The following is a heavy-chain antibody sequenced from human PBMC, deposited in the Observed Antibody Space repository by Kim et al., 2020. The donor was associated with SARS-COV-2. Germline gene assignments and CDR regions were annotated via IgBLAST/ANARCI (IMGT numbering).Heavy chain of an antibody. CDR3: ARDGRGTYDILTGSIAYQTFDY. D-gene: IGHD3-9*01. CDR2: IIPIFGTA. Sequence: SVKVSCKASGGTFSSYAISWVRQAPGQGLEWMGGIIPIFGTANYAQKFQGRVTITADESTSTAYMELSSLRSEDTAVYYCARDGRGTYDILTGSIAYQTFDYWGQGTLVTVSS. J-gene: IGHJ4*02. V-gene: IGHV1-69*13. CDR1: GGTFSSYA.